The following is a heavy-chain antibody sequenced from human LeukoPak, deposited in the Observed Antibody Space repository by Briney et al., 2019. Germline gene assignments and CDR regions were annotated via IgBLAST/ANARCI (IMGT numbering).Heavy chain of an antibody. Sequence: GGSLRLSCAASGFTFSSSAMSWVRQAPGKGLEWVSSISASGVMTYYADPVKGRFTVSRDNSKNNLYLQMSRLTAADTAVYYCAKDRSIGTYYTFDHWGQGTLVTVSS. D-gene: IGHD1-26*01. CDR2: ISASGVMT. V-gene: IGHV3-23*01. CDR1: GFTFSSSA. J-gene: IGHJ4*02. CDR3: AKDRSIGTYYTFDH.